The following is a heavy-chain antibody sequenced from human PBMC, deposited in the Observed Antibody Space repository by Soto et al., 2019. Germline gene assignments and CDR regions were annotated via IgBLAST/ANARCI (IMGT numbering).Heavy chain of an antibody. V-gene: IGHV4-34*01. Sequence: PSETLSLTCGVYGGSFSGYLRSWIRQPPGKGLEWIGEINQSGSTNYNPSLKSRATISVDTSKNQFSLKLSSVTAADTAVYYCARRPTRAEIDYSGPGTMGTVST. J-gene: IGHJ4*02. CDR2: INQSGST. CDR1: GGSFSGYL. CDR3: ARRPTRAEIDY.